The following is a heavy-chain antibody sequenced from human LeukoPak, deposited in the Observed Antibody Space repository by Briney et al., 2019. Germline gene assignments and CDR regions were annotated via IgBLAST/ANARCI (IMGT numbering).Heavy chain of an antibody. J-gene: IGHJ4*02. CDR1: GGSISSSSYY. V-gene: IGHV4-39*07. CDR2: IYYSGST. CDR3: ARHGDYFFDY. Sequence: SETLSLTCTVSGGSISSSSYYWGWIRQPPGKGLEWIGSIYYSGSTYYNPSLKSRVTMSVDTSKNQFSLKLSSVTAADTAVYYCARHGDYFFDYWGQGTLVTVSS. D-gene: IGHD4-17*01.